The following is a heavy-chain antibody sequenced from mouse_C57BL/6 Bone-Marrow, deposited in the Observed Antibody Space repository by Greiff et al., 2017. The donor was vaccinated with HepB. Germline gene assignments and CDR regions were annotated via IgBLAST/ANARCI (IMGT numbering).Heavy chain of an antibody. Sequence: VQLVESGPGLVKPSQSLFLTCSITGFPITSGYYWIWIRQSPGKPLEWMGYITHSGETFYNPSLQSPISITRETSKNQFFLQLNSVTTEDTAMYYCAGVLTGRNYYFDYWGQGTTLTVSS. D-gene: IGHD4-1*01. CDR1: GFPITSGYY. V-gene: IGHV12-3*01. J-gene: IGHJ2*01. CDR2: ITHSGET. CDR3: AGVLTGRNYYFDY.